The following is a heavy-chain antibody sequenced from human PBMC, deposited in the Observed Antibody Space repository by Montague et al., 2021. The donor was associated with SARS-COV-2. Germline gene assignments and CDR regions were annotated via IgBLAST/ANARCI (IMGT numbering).Heavy chain of an antibody. V-gene: IGHV4-39*01. CDR1: GGSISSYN. CDR2: VNYSGST. Sequence: SETLSLTYTVSGGSISSYNWGWVRQPPGEGLEWIGSVNYSGSTYYNPSLNSRLTISVDTTKNQLSLQLSSVTAAATAVYYCASSTYYYDSSGSDAFDLWGQGTMVTVSS. D-gene: IGHD3-22*01. J-gene: IGHJ3*01. CDR3: ASSTYYYDSSGSDAFDL.